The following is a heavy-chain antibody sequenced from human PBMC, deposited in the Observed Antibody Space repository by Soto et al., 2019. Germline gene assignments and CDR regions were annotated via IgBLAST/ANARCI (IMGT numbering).Heavy chain of an antibody. D-gene: IGHD3-10*01. CDR3: ARLAMVRGVPTYGMDV. Sequence: SETLSLTCTVSGGSISRYYWSWIRQPPGKGLEWIGYMYNTGSTIYNPSLKSRVTISVDTSKNQFSLKLNSVTAADTAVYYCARLAMVRGVPTYGMDVWGQGTTVTVSS. CDR1: GGSISRYY. CDR2: MYNTGST. V-gene: IGHV4-59*01. J-gene: IGHJ6*02.